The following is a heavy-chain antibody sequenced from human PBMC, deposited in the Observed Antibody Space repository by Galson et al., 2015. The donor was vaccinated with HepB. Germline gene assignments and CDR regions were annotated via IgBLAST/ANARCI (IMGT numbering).Heavy chain of an antibody. J-gene: IGHJ6*02. CDR2: ISGGADRT. CDR3: VRDLPGITIFGAMAV. V-gene: IGHV3-23*01. D-gene: IGHD3-3*01. CDR1: GFTFSSYV. Sequence: SLRLSCAAFGFTFSSYVLSWVRQAPGKGLQWVSSISGGADRTYYTDSVKGRFTISRDNTKNTLYLQMKSLRAEDTAIYYCVRDLPGITIFGAMAVWGQGTTVTVSS.